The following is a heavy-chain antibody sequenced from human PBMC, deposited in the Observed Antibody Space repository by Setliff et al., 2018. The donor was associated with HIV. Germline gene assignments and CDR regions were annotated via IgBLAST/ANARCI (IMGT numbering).Heavy chain of an antibody. J-gene: IGHJ4*02. CDR1: GGTFSNYA. D-gene: IGHD3-22*01. V-gene: IGHV1-69*05. CDR2: IIPIFGTL. CDR3: ARDQYYYDTSGYYRGSAFDF. Sequence: GASVKVSCKASGGTFSNYAINWVRQAPGQGLEWMGGIIPIFGTLNYAQKFQGRVTITTDASTSTAYMELSSLRSEDTAVYYCARDQYYYDTSGYYRGSAFDFWGQGTLVTVSS.